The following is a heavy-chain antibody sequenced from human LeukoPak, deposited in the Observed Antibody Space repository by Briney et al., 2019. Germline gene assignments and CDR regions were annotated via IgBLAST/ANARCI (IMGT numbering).Heavy chain of an antibody. CDR3: ARVLWELLFPDY. CDR1: GGSISGYF. CDR2: IYYSGGT. J-gene: IGHJ4*02. D-gene: IGHD1-26*01. V-gene: IGHV4-59*12. Sequence: SETLSLTCTVSGGSISGYFWSWIRQPPGKGLEWIGYIYYSGGTDYNPSLKSRVTISVDTSKNQFSLKLSSVTAADTAVYYCARVLWELLFPDYWGQGTLVTVSS.